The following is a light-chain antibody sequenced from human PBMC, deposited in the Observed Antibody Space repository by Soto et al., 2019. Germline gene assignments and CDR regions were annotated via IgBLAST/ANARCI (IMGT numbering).Light chain of an antibody. CDR3: CSYAGSYTLYV. CDR1: SSDVGGYNY. CDR2: DVS. V-gene: IGLV2-11*01. J-gene: IGLJ1*01. Sequence: QAVVTQPRSVSGSPGQSVTISCTGTSSDVGGYNYVSWYQQHPGKAPKLMIYDVSKRPSGVPDRFSGSKSGNTPSLTISGLQAEDEADYYCCSYAGSYTLYVFGTGTKLTVL.